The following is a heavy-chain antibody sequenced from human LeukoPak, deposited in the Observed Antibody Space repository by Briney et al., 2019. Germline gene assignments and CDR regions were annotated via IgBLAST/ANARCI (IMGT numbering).Heavy chain of an antibody. V-gene: IGHV3-74*01. J-gene: IGHJ5*01. CDR3: GYYNSGSYSTPDS. Sequence: GGSLRLSCAASGYTFSGYWMHWVRLTAGKGLMWVSRIDSDGSSKSYADSVKGRFTISRDNSKNTLYLQMKTLRSEDTAVYYCGYYNSGSYSTPDSWGQGTQVTVSS. CDR2: IDSDGSSK. D-gene: IGHD3-10*01. CDR1: GYTFSGYW.